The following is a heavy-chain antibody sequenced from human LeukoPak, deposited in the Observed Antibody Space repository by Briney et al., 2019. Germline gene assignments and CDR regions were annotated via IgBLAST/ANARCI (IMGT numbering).Heavy chain of an antibody. CDR1: GFTFDDYA. CDR2: ISYDGSNK. J-gene: IGHJ4*02. D-gene: IGHD2-2*01. CDR3: ASTPGYCSSTSCYPLLY. Sequence: GRSLRLSCAASGFTFDDYAMYWVRQAPGKGLEWVAVISYDGSNKYYADSVKGRFTISRDNSKNTLYLQMNSLRAEDTAVYYCASTPGYCSSTSCYPLLYWGQGTLVTVSS. V-gene: IGHV3-30*01.